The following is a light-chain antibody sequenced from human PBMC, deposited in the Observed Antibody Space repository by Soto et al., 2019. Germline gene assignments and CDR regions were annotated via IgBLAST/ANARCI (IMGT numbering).Light chain of an antibody. CDR1: QGIRSD. V-gene: IGKV1-17*01. CDR2: AAS. J-gene: IGKJ1*01. CDR3: LQHNTYPRT. Sequence: DIQMTQSPSSLSAFVGDRVTITCRASQGIRSDLGWYQQKPGKTPKRLIYAASKLQDGVPSRFSGSGSGTEFTLTITSLQPEDFATYYCLQHNTYPRTFGQGTKVEIK.